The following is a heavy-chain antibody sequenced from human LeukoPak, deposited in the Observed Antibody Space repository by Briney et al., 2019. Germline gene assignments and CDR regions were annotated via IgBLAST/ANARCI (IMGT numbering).Heavy chain of an antibody. D-gene: IGHD6-13*01. Sequence: GGSLRLSCAASGFTFSSYAMSWVRQAPGKGLEWISTISSSGGNTYYTNSVKGRFTISRDNSKNTLCLQMNSLRAEDTAVYSCARDPNYGSTWYVNWFDPWGQGTLVTVSS. V-gene: IGHV3-23*01. CDR2: ISSSGGNT. J-gene: IGHJ5*02. CDR1: GFTFSSYA. CDR3: ARDPNYGSTWYVNWFDP.